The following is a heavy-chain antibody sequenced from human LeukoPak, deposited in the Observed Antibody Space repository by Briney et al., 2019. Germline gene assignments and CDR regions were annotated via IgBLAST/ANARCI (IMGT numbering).Heavy chain of an antibody. J-gene: IGHJ6*03. CDR2: IYTSGST. CDR3: ARVGTSSSSRFGYYYMDV. V-gene: IGHV4-4*07. D-gene: IGHD6-13*01. CDR1: GGSLSSYY. Sequence: PSETLSLTCTVSGGSLSSYYWSWVRQPAGKGLEWIGRIYTSGSTNYNRSLKSRDTMSVDTSKHQFSLKLSSVNAADTAVYYCARVGTSSSSRFGYYYMDVWGKGTTVTVSS.